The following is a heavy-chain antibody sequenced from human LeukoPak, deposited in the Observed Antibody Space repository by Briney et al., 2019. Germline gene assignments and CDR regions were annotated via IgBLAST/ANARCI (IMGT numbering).Heavy chain of an antibody. V-gene: IGHV3-7*01. CDR3: ARDRDLDGDYYYYGMDV. CDR2: IKQDGSEK. D-gene: IGHD4-17*01. Sequence: PGGSLRLSCAASGFTFSSYWMSWVRQAPGKGLEWVANIKQDGSEKYYVDSAKGRFTISRDNAKNSLYLQMNSLRAEDTAVYYCARDRDLDGDYYYYGMDVWGQGTTVTVSS. J-gene: IGHJ6*02. CDR1: GFTFSSYW.